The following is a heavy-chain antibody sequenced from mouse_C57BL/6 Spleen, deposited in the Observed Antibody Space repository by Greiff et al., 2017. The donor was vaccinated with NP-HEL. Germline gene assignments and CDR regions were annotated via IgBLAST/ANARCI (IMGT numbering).Heavy chain of an antibody. CDR1: GFTFSDYG. J-gene: IGHJ1*03. CDR2: ISSGSSTI. CDR3: ARGQFTTVVATNWYFDV. D-gene: IGHD1-1*01. Sequence: DVKLVESGGGLVKPGGSLKLSCAASGFTFSDYGMHWVRQAPEKGLEWVAYISSGSSTIYYADTVKGRFTISRDNAKNTLVLQMTSLRSEDTAMYYCARGQFTTVVATNWYFDVWGTGTTVTVSS. V-gene: IGHV5-17*01.